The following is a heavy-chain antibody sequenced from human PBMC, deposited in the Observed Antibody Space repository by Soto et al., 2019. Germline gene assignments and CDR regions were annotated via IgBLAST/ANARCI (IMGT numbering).Heavy chain of an antibody. CDR2: ISHDGNNK. CDR1: GFTFSNYG. J-gene: IGHJ4*01. CDR3: VNRDGSGWSYFDY. V-gene: IGHV3-30*18. D-gene: IGHD6-19*01. Sequence: PGGSLRLSCAAAGFTFSNYGMHWVRQAPGKGLEWMALISHDGNNKYYADSVKGRFTISRDNSKNTLYLQMNSLRADDTAVYYCVNRDGSGWSYFDYWRLGTLVPVSS.